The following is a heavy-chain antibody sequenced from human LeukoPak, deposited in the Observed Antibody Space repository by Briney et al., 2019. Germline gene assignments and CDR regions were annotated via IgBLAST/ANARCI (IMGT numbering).Heavy chain of an antibody. Sequence: GGSRRLSCTASGFKFSGSSIHWVRQASGKGLERVGRIRSQANSYATAYVESVKGRFTISRDDSDNTAYLQMNSLTTEDTAVYYCISLDYDILTGSPQGWGQGTLVTVSS. V-gene: IGHV3-73*01. CDR2: IRSQANSYAT. J-gene: IGHJ4*02. D-gene: IGHD3-9*01. CDR1: GFKFSGSS. CDR3: ISLDYDILTGSPQG.